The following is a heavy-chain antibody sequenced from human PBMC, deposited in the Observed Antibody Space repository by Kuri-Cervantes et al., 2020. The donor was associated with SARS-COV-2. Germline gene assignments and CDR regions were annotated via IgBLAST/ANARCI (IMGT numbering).Heavy chain of an antibody. J-gene: IGHJ4*02. CDR3: AKGRLIREVYFDY. V-gene: IGHV3-73*01. Sequence: GGSLRLSCEVSGFLFSASAIHWVRQASGKGLEWVGRVRGKANNYATAYAASVKGRFTISRDDSKNMAYLQMNSLKTEDTAVYYCAKGRLIREVYFDYWGQGTLVTVSS. CDR2: VRGKANNYAT. CDR1: GFLFSASA. D-gene: IGHD1-26*01.